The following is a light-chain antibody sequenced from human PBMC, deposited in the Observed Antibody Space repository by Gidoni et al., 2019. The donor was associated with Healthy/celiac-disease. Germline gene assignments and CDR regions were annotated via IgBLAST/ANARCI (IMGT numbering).Light chain of an antibody. V-gene: IGKV3-20*01. CDR1: QSVSSSY. J-gene: IGKJ2*01. Sequence: VLTLSPGTLSLSPGERATLSCRASQSVSSSYLAWYQQKPGQAPSLLIYGASSRATGIPDRCSGSGSGTDFTLTISRLEPEDLAVYYCQQYGSSHTFGQGTKLEIK. CDR2: GAS. CDR3: QQYGSSHT.